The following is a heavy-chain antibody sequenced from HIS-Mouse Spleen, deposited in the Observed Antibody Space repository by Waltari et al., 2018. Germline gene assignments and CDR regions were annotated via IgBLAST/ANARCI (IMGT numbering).Heavy chain of an antibody. Sequence: EVQLVESGGGLVKPGGSLRLSCAASGFTFSNAWMSWVRQAPGKGLEWVGRNKSKTDGGKTDYAATVKGKFTISKDDSKNPLYLQMNSLKTEDTAVYYCTTVSSSFDYWGQGTLVTVSS. CDR3: TTVSSSFDY. V-gene: IGHV3-15*01. CDR1: GFTFSNAW. J-gene: IGHJ4*02. D-gene: IGHD6-6*01. CDR2: NKSKTDGGKT.